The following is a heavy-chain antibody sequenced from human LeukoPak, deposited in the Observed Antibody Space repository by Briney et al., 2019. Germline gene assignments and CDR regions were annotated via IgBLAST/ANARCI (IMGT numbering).Heavy chain of an antibody. CDR2: INSGGSTT. J-gene: IGHJ4*02. Sequence: GGSLRLSCAASGFSFSSYEMNWVRQAPGKGLEWLSYINSGGSTTYYADSVKGRFTISRDNAKNSLYLQMNSLRAEDTAVYYCATKHDYWSQGTLVTVSS. CDR1: GFSFSSYE. CDR3: ATKHDY. V-gene: IGHV3-48*03.